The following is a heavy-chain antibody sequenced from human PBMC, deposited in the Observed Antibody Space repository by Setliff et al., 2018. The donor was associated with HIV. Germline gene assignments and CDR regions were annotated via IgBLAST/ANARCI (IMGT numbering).Heavy chain of an antibody. CDR3: ARWGSGSYERVFDY. CDR1: GFRFRSYW. CDR2: IKQDGTET. D-gene: IGHD1-26*01. J-gene: IGHJ4*02. Sequence: PGGSLRLSCAASGFRFRSYWMSWVRQGPGKGLESVANIKQDGTETLYVDTVKGRFTISRDNANNLVYLQMNSLRVEDTAVYFCARWGSGSYERVFDYWGQGMLVTVSS. V-gene: IGHV3-7*01.